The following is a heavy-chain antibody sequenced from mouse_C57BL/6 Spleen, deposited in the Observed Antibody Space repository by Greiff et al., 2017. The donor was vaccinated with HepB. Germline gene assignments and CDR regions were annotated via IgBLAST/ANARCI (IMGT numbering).Heavy chain of an antibody. Sequence: VKLMESGPELVKPGASVKISCKASGYAFSSSWMNWVKQRPGKGLEWIGRIYPGDGATNYNGKFKGKATLTADKSSSTAYMQLSSLTSEDSAVYFCARGGYSNLYAMDYWGQGTSVTVSS. J-gene: IGHJ4*01. CDR2: IYPGDGAT. CDR3: ARGGYSNLYAMDY. V-gene: IGHV1-82*01. D-gene: IGHD2-5*01. CDR1: GYAFSSSW.